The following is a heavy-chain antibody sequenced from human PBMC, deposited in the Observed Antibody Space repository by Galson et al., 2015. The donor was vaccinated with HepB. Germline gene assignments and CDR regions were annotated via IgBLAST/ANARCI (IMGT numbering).Heavy chain of an antibody. D-gene: IGHD3-9*01. V-gene: IGHV1-69*04. CDR2: IIPILGIA. CDR3: ASHRYYDILTHAFDI. CDR1: GGTFSSYA. J-gene: IGHJ3*02. Sequence: SVKVSCKASGGTFSSYAISWVRQAPGQGLEWMGRIIPILGIASYAQKFQGRVTITADKSTSTAYMELSSLRSEDTAVYYCASHRYYDILTHAFDIWGQGTMVTVSS.